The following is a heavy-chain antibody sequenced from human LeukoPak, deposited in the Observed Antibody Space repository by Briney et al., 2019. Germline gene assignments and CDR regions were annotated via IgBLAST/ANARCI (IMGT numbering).Heavy chain of an antibody. D-gene: IGHD3-10*01. V-gene: IGHV3-23*01. Sequence: GGSLRLSCAASGFTFSSYAMSWVRQAPGKGLEWVSAISGSGGSTYYADSVKGRFTISRDNSKNTLYLQMNSLRAEDTAVYYCAKSPVPNYYHYGMDVWGQGTTVTVSS. CDR1: GFTFSSYA. J-gene: IGHJ6*02. CDR3: AKSPVPNYYHYGMDV. CDR2: ISGSGGST.